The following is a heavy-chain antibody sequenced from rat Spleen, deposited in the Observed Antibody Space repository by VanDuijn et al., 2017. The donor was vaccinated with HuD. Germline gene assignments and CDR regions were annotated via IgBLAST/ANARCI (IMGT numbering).Heavy chain of an antibody. V-gene: IGHV5S13*01. Sequence: EVQLVESGGGIVQPGRSLKLSCAASGFTFSNFDMAWVRQAPTKGLEWVASISPCGGITDYRDSVKGRFAISRDTAKSTQYLQMDSLRSEDTATYYCARPGLYYYSGDLDYWGQGVMVTVSS. D-gene: IGHD1-1*01. CDR1: GFTFSNFD. CDR3: ARPGLYYYSGDLDY. J-gene: IGHJ2*01. CDR2: ISPCGGIT.